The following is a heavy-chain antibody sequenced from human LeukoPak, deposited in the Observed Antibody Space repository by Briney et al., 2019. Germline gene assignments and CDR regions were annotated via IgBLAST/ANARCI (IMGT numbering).Heavy chain of an antibody. CDR2: ISSSSSYI. J-gene: IGHJ2*01. D-gene: IGHD6-25*01. V-gene: IGHV3-21*04. CDR1: RFTFSSYS. Sequence: GGSLRLSCAASRFTFSSYSMNWVRQAPGKGLEWVSSISSSSSYIYYADSVKGRFTISRDNAKNSLYLQMNSLRAEDTAVYYCARGPADWYFDLWGRGTLVTVSS. CDR3: ARGPADWYFDL.